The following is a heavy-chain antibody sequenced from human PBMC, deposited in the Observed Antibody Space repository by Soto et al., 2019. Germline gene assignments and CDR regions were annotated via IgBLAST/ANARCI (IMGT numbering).Heavy chain of an antibody. CDR3: ARFVRHQLPTIHY. Sequence: SVKVSCKASGYTFTNYDINWVRQASGQGLEWMGWMNPSNGNTGYAQKFQGRVTMTRDTSISTAYMELSSLTSADTAVYYCARFVRHQLPTIHYWGQGALVTVSS. V-gene: IGHV1-8*01. J-gene: IGHJ4*02. D-gene: IGHD1-26*01. CDR1: GYTFTNYD. CDR2: MNPSNGNT.